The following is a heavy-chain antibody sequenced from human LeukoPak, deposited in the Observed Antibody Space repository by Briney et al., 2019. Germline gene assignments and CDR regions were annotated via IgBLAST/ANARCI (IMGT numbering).Heavy chain of an antibody. D-gene: IGHD2-2*02. J-gene: IGHJ6*02. V-gene: IGHV1-69*04. CDR3: ARDREVYCSSTSCYTDYYYYGMDV. CDR1: GGTFSSYA. CDR2: IIPIFGIA. Sequence: EASVKVSCKASGGTFSSYAISWVRQAPGQGLEWMGRIIPIFGIANYAQKFQGRVTITADKSTSTAYMELSSLRSEDTAVYYCARDREVYCSSTSCYTDYYYYGMDVWGQGTTVTVSS.